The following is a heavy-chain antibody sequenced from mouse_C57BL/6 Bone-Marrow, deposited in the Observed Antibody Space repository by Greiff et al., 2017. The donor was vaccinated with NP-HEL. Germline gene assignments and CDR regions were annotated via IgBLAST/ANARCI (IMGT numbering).Heavy chain of an antibody. CDR3: ARLARYDWYFDV. Sequence: VQLQQSGPELVKPGASVKISCKASGYTFTDYYINWVKQRPGQGLKWIGWIYPGSGNTKYNEKFKGKATLTVDTSSSTAYMQLSSLTSEDSAVYFCARLARYDWYFDVWGTGTTVTVSS. D-gene: IGHD1-1*01. J-gene: IGHJ1*03. V-gene: IGHV1-84*01. CDR2: IYPGSGNT. CDR1: GYTFTDYY.